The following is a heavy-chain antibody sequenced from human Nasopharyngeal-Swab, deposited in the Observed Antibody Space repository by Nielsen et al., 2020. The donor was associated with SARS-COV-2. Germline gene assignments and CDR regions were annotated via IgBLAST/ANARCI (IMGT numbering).Heavy chain of an antibody. CDR1: GFIFSSYT. CDR2: ITGSGDAT. J-gene: IGHJ6*02. D-gene: IGHD3-16*01. CDR3: AKDGVRLNGIDV. Sequence: GESLKIYCGASGFIFSSYTMSWVRQAPGRGLEWVSAITGSGDATNYADSVRGRFTISRDNSKSTLYLQMNSLRAEDTAEYFCAKDGVRLNGIDVWGQGTTVTVSS. V-gene: IGHV3-23*01.